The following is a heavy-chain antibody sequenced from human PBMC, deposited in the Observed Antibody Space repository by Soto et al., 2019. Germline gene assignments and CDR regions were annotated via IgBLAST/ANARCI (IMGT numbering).Heavy chain of an antibody. V-gene: IGHV3-33*01. D-gene: IGHD5-18*01. CDR1: GFTFSSYG. J-gene: IGHJ4*02. Sequence: GGSLRLSCAASGFTFSSYGMHWVRQAPGKGLEWVAVIWYDGSNKYYADSVKGRFTTSRDNSKNTLYLQMNSLRAEDTAVYYCARDRGYSYAPEYYFDYWGQGTLVTVSS. CDR2: IWYDGSNK. CDR3: ARDRGYSYAPEYYFDY.